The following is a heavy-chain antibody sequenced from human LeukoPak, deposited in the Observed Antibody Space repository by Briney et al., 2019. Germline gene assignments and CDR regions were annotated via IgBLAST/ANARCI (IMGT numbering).Heavy chain of an antibody. V-gene: IGHV4-59*01. Sequence: SETLSLTCTVSGGSISGSYWSWIRQPPGKGLEWIAYMYNSGSTNHNPSLKSRVTISIDTSKNQFSLKLSSLTAADTAIYYCARGIESYGDYGYWGQGILVTVSS. CDR3: ARGIESYGDYGY. CDR2: MYNSGST. J-gene: IGHJ4*02. CDR1: GGSISGSY. D-gene: IGHD4-17*01.